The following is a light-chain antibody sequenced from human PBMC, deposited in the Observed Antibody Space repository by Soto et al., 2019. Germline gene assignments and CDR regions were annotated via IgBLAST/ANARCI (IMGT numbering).Light chain of an antibody. CDR2: AAS. Sequence: DIQMTQSPSSLSASVGDRVTITCRASQGIDTYLAWYQQKPGQVPKLLIYAASTLQSGVPSRFSGSGSRTDFTLTISSLQPEDVATYFCQKYTRAPFTFGPGTKVDIK. V-gene: IGKV1-27*01. CDR1: QGIDTY. J-gene: IGKJ3*01. CDR3: QKYTRAPFT.